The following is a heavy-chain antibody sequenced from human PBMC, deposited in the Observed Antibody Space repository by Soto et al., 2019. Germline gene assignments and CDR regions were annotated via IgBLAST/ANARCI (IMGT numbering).Heavy chain of an antibody. Sequence: DVQLLESGGGLVQPEGSLRLSCAASGFTFSSYAMGWVRQGPGKGLEWVAVVSIGGSTHYADSVRGRFTISRDNSKNTLSLQMSSLTAEDTAVYFCAKRRGARGHFDYWGQGALVTVSS. CDR2: VSIGGST. J-gene: IGHJ4*02. V-gene: IGHV3-23*01. D-gene: IGHD2-15*01. CDR1: GFTFSSYA. CDR3: AKRRGARGHFDY.